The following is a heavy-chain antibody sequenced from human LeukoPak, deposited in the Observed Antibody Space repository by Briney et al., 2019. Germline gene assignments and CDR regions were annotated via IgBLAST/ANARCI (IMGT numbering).Heavy chain of an antibody. D-gene: IGHD5-24*01. J-gene: IGHJ4*02. V-gene: IGHV3-64*04. CDR1: GFTFSTYA. Sequence: PGGSLRLSCSASGFTFSTYAIHWVRQAPGKGLEYVSGISSNGGSTYYADSVKGRFTISRDNSKNTLYLQMNSLRAEDTAVYYCARESELGRDGYNLGYWGQGTLVTVSS. CDR3: ARESELGRDGYNLGY. CDR2: ISSNGGST.